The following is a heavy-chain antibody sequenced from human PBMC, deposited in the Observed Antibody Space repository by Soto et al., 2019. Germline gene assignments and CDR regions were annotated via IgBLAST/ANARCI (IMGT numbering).Heavy chain of an antibody. D-gene: IGHD3-22*01. CDR1: GDTFSSHSSHV. V-gene: IGHV1-69*01. Sequence: QVQLVQSGAEVKKPGSSVKVSCKASGDTFSSHSSHVISWVRQAPGQGLEWMGGIIPMSGTANYAQKFQGRVTITADESKSSAYMEVSSLRSEHTAVYYCARVSGSSGYMNLDDWGQGTLVTVSS. CDR3: ARVSGSSGYMNLDD. J-gene: IGHJ4*02. CDR2: IIPMSGTA.